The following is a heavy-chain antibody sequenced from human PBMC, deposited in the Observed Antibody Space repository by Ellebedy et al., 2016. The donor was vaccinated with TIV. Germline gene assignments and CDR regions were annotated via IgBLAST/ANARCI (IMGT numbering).Heavy chain of an antibody. V-gene: IGHV3-7*01. Sequence: GGSLRPSCAGSGFSFRSYWMSWVRQAPGKGLEWVANIKQDGGETYYGDSVKGRFTISRDNAKRTLDLQMNSLRAEDTAIYYCATDGSYGDYLSPTHAFEIWGQGTLVTVSP. J-gene: IGHJ3*02. D-gene: IGHD3-16*01. CDR2: IKQDGGET. CDR3: ATDGSYGDYLSPTHAFEI. CDR1: GFSFRSYW.